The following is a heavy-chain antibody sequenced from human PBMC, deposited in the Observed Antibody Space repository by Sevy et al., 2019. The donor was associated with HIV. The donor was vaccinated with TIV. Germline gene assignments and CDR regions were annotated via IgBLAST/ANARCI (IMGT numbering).Heavy chain of an antibody. CDR3: AKVREVVVAATRAPLFFDY. D-gene: IGHD2-15*01. V-gene: IGHV3-23*01. CDR1: GFTFSSYA. Sequence: GGSLRLSCAASGFTFSSYAMSWVRQAPGKGLEWVSAISGVGGSTYYADSVKGRFTISRDNSKNTLYLLMNSLRAEDTAVYYCAKVREVVVAATRAPLFFDYWGQGTLVTVSS. J-gene: IGHJ4*02. CDR2: ISGVGGST.